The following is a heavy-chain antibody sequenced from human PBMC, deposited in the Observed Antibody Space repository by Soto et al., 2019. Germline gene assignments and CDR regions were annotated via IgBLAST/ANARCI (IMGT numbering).Heavy chain of an antibody. V-gene: IGHV3-9*01. CDR1: GFTFDDYA. Sequence: EVQLVESGGGLVQPGRSLRLSCAASGFTFDDYAMHWVRQLPGKGLEWVSGISWNSGSIGYADSVKGRFTISRDNAKNSLYLQMNNLRAEDTAFYYCAKDISTGTTTFSWFAPWGQGTLVTVSS. J-gene: IGHJ5*02. CDR2: ISWNSGSI. D-gene: IGHD1-1*01. CDR3: AKDISTGTTTFSWFAP.